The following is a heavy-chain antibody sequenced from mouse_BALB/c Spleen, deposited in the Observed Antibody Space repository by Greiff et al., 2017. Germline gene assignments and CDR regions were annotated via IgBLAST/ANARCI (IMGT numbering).Heavy chain of an antibody. CDR2: ISYDGSN. D-gene: IGHD1-2*01. CDR1: GYSITSGYY. Sequence: DVQLVESGPGLVKPSQSLSLTCSVTGYSITSGYYWNWIRQFPGNKLEWMGYISYDGSNIYNPSLKNRISITRDTSKNQFFLKLNSVTTEDTATYYCASGYYGFAYWGQGTLVTVSA. V-gene: IGHV3-6*02. CDR3: ASGYYGFAY. J-gene: IGHJ3*01.